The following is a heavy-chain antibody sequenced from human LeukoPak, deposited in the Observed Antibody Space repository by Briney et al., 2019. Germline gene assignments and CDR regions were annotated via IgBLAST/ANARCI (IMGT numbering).Heavy chain of an antibody. CDR3: ARGYWSNWFDP. CDR1: GGSFSGYY. Sequence: PSETLSLTCAVYGGSFSGYYWSWIRQPPGKGLEWIGEINHSGSTNYNPSLKSRVTISVDTSKNQFSLKLSSVTAADTAVYYCARGYWSNWFDPWGQGTLVTVSS. J-gene: IGHJ5*02. CDR2: INHSGST. V-gene: IGHV4-34*01. D-gene: IGHD1-1*01.